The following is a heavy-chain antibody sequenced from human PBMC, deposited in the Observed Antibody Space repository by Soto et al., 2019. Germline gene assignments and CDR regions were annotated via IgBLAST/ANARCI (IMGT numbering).Heavy chain of an antibody. J-gene: IGHJ4*02. CDR1: GGSISSSSYY. Sequence: SETLSLTCTVSGGSISSSSYYWGWIRQPPGKGLEWIGSIYYSGSTYYNPSLKSRLTISVDTSKNQFSLKLSSVTAADTAVYYCARHDTRDIVLMVYAIEIGGYTGGSDYFDYWGQGTLVTVSS. CDR2: IYYSGST. V-gene: IGHV4-39*01. CDR3: ARHDTRDIVLMVYAIEIGGYTGGSDYFDY. D-gene: IGHD2-8*01.